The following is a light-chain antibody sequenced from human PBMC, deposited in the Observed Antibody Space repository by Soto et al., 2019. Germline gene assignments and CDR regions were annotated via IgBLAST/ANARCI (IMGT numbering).Light chain of an antibody. CDR2: DNN. CDR1: SSKIGKNY. J-gene: IGLJ7*01. CDR3: GTWDSSLSAAV. Sequence: QSVLTQPPSVSAAPGQKVTIACSGSSSKIGKNYVSWNQQLPGTAPKLLIYDNNKRASGIPDRFSGSKSGTSATLGITGLQAGDEADYYCGTWDSSLSAAVFGGGTQLTVL. V-gene: IGLV1-51*01.